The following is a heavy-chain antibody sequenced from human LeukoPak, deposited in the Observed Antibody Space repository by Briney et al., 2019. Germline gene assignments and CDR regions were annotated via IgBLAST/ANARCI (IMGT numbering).Heavy chain of an antibody. J-gene: IGHJ4*02. V-gene: IGHV3-48*03. CDR3: AIETELGFDY. CDR2: ISSSGSTI. Sequence: PGGSLRLSCAASGFTFSSYEMNWVRQAPGKGLEWVSYISSSGSTIYYADSVKGRFTISRDNSKNTLYLQLNSLRAEDTAVYYCAIETELGFDYWGQGTLVTVSS. CDR1: GFTFSSYE. D-gene: IGHD7-27*01.